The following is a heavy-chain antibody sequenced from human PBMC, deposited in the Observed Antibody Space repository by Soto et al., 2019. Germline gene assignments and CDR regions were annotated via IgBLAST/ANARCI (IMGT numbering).Heavy chain of an antibody. V-gene: IGHV1-8*01. J-gene: IGHJ5*02. CDR2: MNPNSGNT. CDR3: ARSLRVTIFGVTRLTFDP. D-gene: IGHD3-3*01. Sequence: GASVKVSCKASGYTFTSYDINWVRQATGQGLEWMGWMNPNSGNTGYAQKFQGRVTMTRNTSISTAYMELSSLRSEDTAVYYCARSLRVTIFGVTRLTFDPRGQGTLVTVSS. CDR1: GYTFTSYD.